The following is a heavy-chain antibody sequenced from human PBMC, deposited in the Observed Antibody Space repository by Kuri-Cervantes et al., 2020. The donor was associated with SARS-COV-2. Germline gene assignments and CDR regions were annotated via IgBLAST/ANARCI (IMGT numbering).Heavy chain of an antibody. CDR1: GFTFSNSD. J-gene: IGHJ4*02. CDR2: VSWNGSRT. D-gene: IGHD6-13*01. V-gene: IGHV3-19*01. Sequence: GESLKISCAASGFTFSNSDMNWVRQASGKGLEWVSGVSWNGSRTHYADSVKGRFIISRDNSRNFLYQQMNSLRPEDMAVYYCVRHKAAAGIVAPDWGQGTLVTSPQ. CDR3: VRHKAAAGIVAPD.